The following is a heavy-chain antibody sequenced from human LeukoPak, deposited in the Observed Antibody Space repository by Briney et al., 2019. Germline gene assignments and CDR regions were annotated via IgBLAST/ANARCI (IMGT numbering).Heavy chain of an antibody. CDR1: GGSFSGYY. Sequence: SETLSLTCAVYGGSFSGYYWSWIRQLPGKGLEWIGEINHSGSTNYNPSLKSRVTISVDTSKNQFSLKLSSVTAADTAVYYCARGDPPYDFWSGYYMSGNWFDPWGQGTLVTVSS. CDR2: INHSGST. J-gene: IGHJ5*02. V-gene: IGHV4-34*01. CDR3: ARGDPPYDFWSGYYMSGNWFDP. D-gene: IGHD3-3*01.